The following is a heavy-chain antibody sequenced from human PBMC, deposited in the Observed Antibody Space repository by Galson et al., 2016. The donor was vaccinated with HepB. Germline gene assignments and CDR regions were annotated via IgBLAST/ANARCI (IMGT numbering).Heavy chain of an antibody. CDR3: ARVWLGRWFNAFDM. D-gene: IGHD3-22*01. CDR1: NASVSSGNYY. J-gene: IGHJ3*02. CDR2: IYYSGST. V-gene: IGHV4-61*01. Sequence: LSLTCTVSNASVSSGNYYWSWIRQPPGKGLEWIGYIYYSGSTNYNPSLKSRVTISVDTSKKQFSLKLSSVTAADTAVYYCARVWLGRWFNAFDMWGQGTMVTVSS.